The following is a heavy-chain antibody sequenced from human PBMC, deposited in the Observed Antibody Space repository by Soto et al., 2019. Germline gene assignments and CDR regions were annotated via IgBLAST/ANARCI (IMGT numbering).Heavy chain of an antibody. Sequence: QVQLVESGGGVVQPGRSLRLSCAASGFTFSSYAMHWVRQAPGKALEWVAVISYDGSNKYYADSVKGRFTISRDNSKNTLYLQMNSLRAEDTAVYYCARVPHWELLYYFDYWGQGTLVTVSS. J-gene: IGHJ4*02. V-gene: IGHV3-30-3*01. CDR3: ARVPHWELLYYFDY. CDR1: GFTFSSYA. CDR2: ISYDGSNK. D-gene: IGHD1-26*01.